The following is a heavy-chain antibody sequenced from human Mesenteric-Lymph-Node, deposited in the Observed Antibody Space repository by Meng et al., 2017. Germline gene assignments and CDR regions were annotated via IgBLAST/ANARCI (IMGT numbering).Heavy chain of an antibody. CDR1: GYTFTSYG. V-gene: IGHV1-18*01. CDR3: ARDRGYCSGGSCYSTPFDY. D-gene: IGHD2-15*01. Sequence: ASVKVSCKASGYTFTSYGISWVRQAPGQGLEWMGWISANNGNTNYAQNLQGRVTMTTDTSTSTAYVELRSLRSDDTAVYYCARDRGYCSGGSCYSTPFDYWGQGTLVTVSS. CDR2: ISANNGNT. J-gene: IGHJ4*02.